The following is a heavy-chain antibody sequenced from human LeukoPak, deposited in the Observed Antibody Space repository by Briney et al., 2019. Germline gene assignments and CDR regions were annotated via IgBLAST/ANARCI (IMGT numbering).Heavy chain of an antibody. J-gene: IGHJ2*01. D-gene: IGHD3-10*01. V-gene: IGHV4-30-4*08. CDR2: ISNSGST. Sequence: SETLSLTCTVSGGSITSGLSYWSWIRQPPGRGLEWIGHISNSGSTYYNPSLKSRLSISVDTSNIQFSLKLSSVTAADTAVYYCARVGWFGELCTDLWGRGTLVTVSS. CDR1: GGSITSGLSY. CDR3: ARVGWFGELCTDL.